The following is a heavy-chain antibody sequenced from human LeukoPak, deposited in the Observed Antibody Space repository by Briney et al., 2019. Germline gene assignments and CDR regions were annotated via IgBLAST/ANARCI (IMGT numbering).Heavy chain of an antibody. J-gene: IGHJ4*02. D-gene: IGHD6-19*01. V-gene: IGHV3-23*05. CDR3: ATSRQWLVRYFDY. Sequence: GGSLRLSCVASGFTFSDYAMNWVRQAPGKGLEWVSTFKTKYNQVYYAESVRGRFTISTDNSKNTVYLQMNSLRAEDTALYYCATSRQWLVRYFDYWGQGTLATVSS. CDR2: FKTKYNQV. CDR1: GFTFSDYA.